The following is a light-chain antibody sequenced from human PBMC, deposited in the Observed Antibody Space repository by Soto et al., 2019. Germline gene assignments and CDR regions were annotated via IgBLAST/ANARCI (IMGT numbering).Light chain of an antibody. J-gene: IGKJ1*01. CDR3: QGYSTYSPT. CDR1: QSISSW. V-gene: IGKV1-5*03. CDR2: KAS. Sequence: DIQMTQSPSTLSASIGDRVTITCRASQSISSWLAWYKQKPGKAPTLLIYKASILESGVPSRFSGSGSGTEFTRTIISMHTYEFATYYCQGYSTYSPTFGQGSKVEVK.